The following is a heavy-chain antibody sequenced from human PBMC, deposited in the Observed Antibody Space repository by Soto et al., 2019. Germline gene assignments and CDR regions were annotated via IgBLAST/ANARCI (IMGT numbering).Heavy chain of an antibody. CDR3: AKYRRTDAEGYRLDF. J-gene: IGHJ4*02. V-gene: IGHV1-2*02. D-gene: IGHD5-12*01. CDR1: GFSFTGYY. Sequence: ASVKVSCKASGFSFTGYYIHWLRQAPGQGLEWMGWINAHSGGTEYAQKFQGRVTLTRDTSIATAYLTLTSLTSDDTAIYYCAKYRRTDAEGYRLDFWGPGSLVTVSS. CDR2: INAHSGGT.